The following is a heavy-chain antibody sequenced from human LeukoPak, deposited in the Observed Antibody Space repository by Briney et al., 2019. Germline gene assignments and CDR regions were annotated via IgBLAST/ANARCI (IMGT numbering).Heavy chain of an antibody. CDR3: ARGRRILGGPENAGDFFDF. CDR1: GYTLSDYY. V-gene: IGHV1-2*02. D-gene: IGHD3-16*01. Sequence: ASVTVSCKASGYTLSDYYLHWVRQAPGQGLKWMGWINPKNGATHYAQSFQARVTMTRDTSIASSYMELTGLESDDTAVYYCARGRRILGGPENAGDFFDFWGQGSLVTVSS. CDR2: INPKNGAT. J-gene: IGHJ4*01.